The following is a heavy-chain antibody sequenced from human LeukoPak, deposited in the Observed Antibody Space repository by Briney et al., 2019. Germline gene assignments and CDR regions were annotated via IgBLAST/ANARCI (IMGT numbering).Heavy chain of an antibody. CDR1: GYTSTSYD. Sequence: ASVKVSCKASGYTSTSYDINWVRQATGQGLEWMGWMNPNSGNTGYAQKFQGRVTMTRNTSISTAYMELSSLRSEDTAVYYCARGYDFWSGYHQDGMDVWGQGTTVTVSS. J-gene: IGHJ6*02. CDR3: ARGYDFWSGYHQDGMDV. D-gene: IGHD3-3*01. CDR2: MNPNSGNT. V-gene: IGHV1-8*01.